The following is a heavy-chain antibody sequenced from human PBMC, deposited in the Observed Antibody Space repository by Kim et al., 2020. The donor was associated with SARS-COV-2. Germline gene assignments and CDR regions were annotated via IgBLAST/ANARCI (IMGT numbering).Heavy chain of an antibody. CDR2: IKNKNDGGTT. V-gene: IGHV3-15*01. J-gene: IGHJ4*02. D-gene: IGHD2-2*01. CDR1: GFTFSNAW. Sequence: GGSLRLSCAASGFTFSNAWMSWVRQAPGKGLEWVGRIKNKNDGGTTDYAAPVKGRFTISRDDSKNTLYLQMNSLKTEDTAVYYCTTGFIVLVPAAAIRDYWGQGTLVTVSS. CDR3: TTGFIVLVPAAAIRDY.